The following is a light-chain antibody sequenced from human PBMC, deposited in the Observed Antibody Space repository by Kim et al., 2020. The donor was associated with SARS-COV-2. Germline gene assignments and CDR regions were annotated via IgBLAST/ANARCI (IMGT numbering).Light chain of an antibody. V-gene: IGKV2-28*01. CDR1: HSLVHTNHINY. CDR2: RGS. Sequence: PASISCRSSHSLVHTNHINYLDWYLQKPGQSPQLLISRGSTRASGVPDRFSGSGSGTDFTLTISRVEAEDVGLYYCMQALQYPRSFGQGTKVDIK. J-gene: IGKJ2*03. CDR3: MQALQYPRS.